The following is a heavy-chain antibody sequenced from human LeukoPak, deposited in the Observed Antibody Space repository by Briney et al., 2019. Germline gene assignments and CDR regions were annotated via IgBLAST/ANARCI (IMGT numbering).Heavy chain of an antibody. CDR1: GGTFSSYA. Sequence: ASVKVSCKASGGTFSSYAISWVRQAPGQGLEWMGGIIPIFGTANYAQKFQGRVTITADKSTSTAYMELRSLRSDDTAVYYCARGRDRFLEWFDAFDIWGQGTMVTVSA. D-gene: IGHD3-3*01. CDR2: IIPIFGTA. V-gene: IGHV1-69*06. J-gene: IGHJ3*02. CDR3: ARGRDRFLEWFDAFDI.